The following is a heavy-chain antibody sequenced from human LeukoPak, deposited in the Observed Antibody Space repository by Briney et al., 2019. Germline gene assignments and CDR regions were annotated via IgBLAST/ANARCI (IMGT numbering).Heavy chain of an antibody. CDR1: GYSFTSFA. J-gene: IGHJ5*02. D-gene: IGHD2-21*02. Sequence: SVKVSCKASGYSFTSFAISWVRQAPGHGLGWVGVIIPIFGTANYAQRFQGKVTITADKSTSTVYMELSSMRSEDTAMYYCARTDCGGDCYSSRGWFDPWGQGTLVTVSS. CDR2: IIPIFGTA. CDR3: ARTDCGGDCYSSRGWFDP. V-gene: IGHV1-69*06.